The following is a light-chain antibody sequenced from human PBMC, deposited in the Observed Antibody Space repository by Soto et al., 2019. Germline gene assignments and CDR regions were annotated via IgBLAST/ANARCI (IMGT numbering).Light chain of an antibody. Sequence: EIVLTQSPGTLYLSPGERATVSCRASQSVSSSYLAWYQQRPGQAPRLLIYGASSRATGIPDRFSGSGSGTHFTLTISRLEPEDFAVYYCQQYGSSWTFGQGTKVEIK. J-gene: IGKJ1*01. CDR1: QSVSSSY. CDR2: GAS. CDR3: QQYGSSWT. V-gene: IGKV3-20*01.